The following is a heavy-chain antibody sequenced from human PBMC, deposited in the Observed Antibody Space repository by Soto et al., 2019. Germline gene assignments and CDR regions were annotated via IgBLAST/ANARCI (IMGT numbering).Heavy chain of an antibody. D-gene: IGHD6-19*01. CDR2: IYCSGST. CDR1: GGSISSYY. Sequence: SETLSLTCTVSGGSISSYYWSWIRQPPGKGLEWIGYIYCSGSTNYNPSLKSRVTISVDTSKNQFSLKLSSVTAADTAVYCCASRLAGSGWYGDFDYWGQGTLVTVSS. J-gene: IGHJ4*02. V-gene: IGHV4-59*01. CDR3: ASRLAGSGWYGDFDY.